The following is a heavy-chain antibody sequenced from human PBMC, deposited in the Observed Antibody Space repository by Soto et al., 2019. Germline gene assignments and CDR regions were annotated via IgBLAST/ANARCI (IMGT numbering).Heavy chain of an antibody. Sequence: QVRVVESGGGVVQPGRSLRLSCAASGFTFSTYAMHWVRQAPGKGLEWVAGTSYDGRDKDSADSVKGRFTISIDNSKNTVYLQMSSLRVDDTAVYYCARGVGNNWNYVWFDPWGQGTLVTVSS. J-gene: IGHJ5*02. CDR2: TSYDGRDK. V-gene: IGHV3-30*03. D-gene: IGHD1-7*01. CDR3: ARGVGNNWNYVWFDP. CDR1: GFTFSTYA.